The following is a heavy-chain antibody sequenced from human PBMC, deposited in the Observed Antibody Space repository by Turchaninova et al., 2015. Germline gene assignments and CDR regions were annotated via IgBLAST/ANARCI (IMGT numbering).Heavy chain of an antibody. J-gene: IGHJ5*02. CDR2: ISGSGGTT. Sequence: VQPGGSLRLSCAASGFTFNTYTMTWVRRAPGKGLDWVSAISGSGGTTYYADSVKGRFTISRDNSKNTVYLQMNRLRGEDTALYYCARDGIEEAATERYNWFDPWGQGTLVTVSS. D-gene: IGHD2-15*01. CDR1: GFTFNTYT. V-gene: IGHV3-23*01. CDR3: ARDGIEEAATERYNWFDP.